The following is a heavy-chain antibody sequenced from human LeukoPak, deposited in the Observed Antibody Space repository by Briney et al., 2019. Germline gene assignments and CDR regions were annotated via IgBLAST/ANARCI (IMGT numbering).Heavy chain of an antibody. CDR3: AKDAGLGTATAVNFDY. J-gene: IGHJ4*02. D-gene: IGHD5-18*01. CDR1: GFTFSSYV. V-gene: IGHV3-23*01. CDR2: ISGSGGSK. Sequence: PGGSLRLSCAASGFTFSSYVMSWVRQAPGKGLEWVSAISGSGGSKYYADSVKGRFTISRDNSKNTLYLQMNSLRAEDTAVYYCAKDAGLGTATAVNFDYWGQGTLVTVSS.